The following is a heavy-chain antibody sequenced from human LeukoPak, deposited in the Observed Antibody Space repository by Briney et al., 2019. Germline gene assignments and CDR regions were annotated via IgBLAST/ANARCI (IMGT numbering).Heavy chain of an antibody. CDR3: ARDLGYSSGPNY. Sequence: GGSLRLSCAASGFTFSSYAMHWVRQAPGKGLEWVAVISYDGSNKYYADSVKGRFTISRDNSKNTLYLQMNSLRAEDTAVYYCARDLGYSSGPNYWGQGTRVTVSS. CDR2: ISYDGSNK. CDR1: GFTFSSYA. V-gene: IGHV3-30*04. D-gene: IGHD6-19*01. J-gene: IGHJ4*02.